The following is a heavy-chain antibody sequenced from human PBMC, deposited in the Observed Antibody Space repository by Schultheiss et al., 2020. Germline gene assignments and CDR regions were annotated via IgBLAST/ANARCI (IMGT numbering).Heavy chain of an antibody. D-gene: IGHD2-2*01. CDR3: ARGLGGYCSSTSCYRPNWFDP. V-gene: IGHV4-34*01. CDR1: GGSVSGYY. J-gene: IGHJ5*02. Sequence: SETLSLTCAVYGGSVSGYYWSWIRQPPGKGLEWIGEINHSGSTNYNPSLMSRVTISVDTSKNQFSLKLSSVTAADTAVYYCARGLGGYCSSTSCYRPNWFDPWGQGTLVNVSS. CDR2: INHSGST.